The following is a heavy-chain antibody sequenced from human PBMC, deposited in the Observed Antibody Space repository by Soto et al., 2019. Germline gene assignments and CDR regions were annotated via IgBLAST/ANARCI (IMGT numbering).Heavy chain of an antibody. CDR3: ARDFSRDY. V-gene: IGHV3-48*01. CDR2: ISSRSSTI. J-gene: IGHJ4*02. CDR1: RVTLCDYS. Sequence: PAWSLRLSCAGSRVTLCDYSINVVCQAQGKGLEWVSYISSRSSTIYYADSVKGRFTISRDNAENSLSLQMNSLRAEDTAVYYCARDFSRDYWGQGTLVTVST.